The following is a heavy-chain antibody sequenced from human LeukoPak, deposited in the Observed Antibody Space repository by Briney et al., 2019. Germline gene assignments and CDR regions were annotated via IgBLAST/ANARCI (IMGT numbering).Heavy chain of an antibody. CDR2: IYSGGNT. CDR3: ARRAGAYSHPYDY. D-gene: IGHD4/OR15-4a*01. J-gene: IGHJ4*02. Sequence: GGSLRLSCTVSGFTVSSNSMSWVRQAPGKVLEWVSFIYSGGNTHYSDSLKGRFTISRDNSKNTLYLQMNSLRVEDTAVYYCARRAGAYSHPYDYWGQGTLVTVSS. V-gene: IGHV3-53*01. CDR1: GFTVSSNS.